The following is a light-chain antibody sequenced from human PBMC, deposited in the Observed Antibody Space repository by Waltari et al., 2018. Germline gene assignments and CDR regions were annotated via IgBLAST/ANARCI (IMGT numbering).Light chain of an antibody. Sequence: QSALTQPRSVSGSPGQSVAISCTGTSGDVGGSNSFSWFQQHPGKAPKLMIYDVSKRPSGVPDRFSGSKSGNTASLTISGLQAEDEADYYCCSYAGSFTFVFGTETKVTVL. CDR2: DVS. CDR1: SGDVGGSNS. V-gene: IGLV2-11*01. J-gene: IGLJ1*01. CDR3: CSYAGSFTFV.